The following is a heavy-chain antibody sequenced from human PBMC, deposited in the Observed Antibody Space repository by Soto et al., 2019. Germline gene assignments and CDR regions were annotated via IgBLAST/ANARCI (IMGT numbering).Heavy chain of an antibody. J-gene: IGHJ3*02. V-gene: IGHV4-31*11. Sequence: SETLSLTCDVSGTSVSSGSFYFHWIRQAPGKGLEWIGYIYYSGSTNYNPSLKSRVTISVDTSKNQFSLKLSSVTAADTAVYYCARDTSGATKGDAFDIWGQGTMVTVSS. CDR3: ARDTSGATKGDAFDI. CDR1: GTSVSSGSFY. CDR2: IYYSGST.